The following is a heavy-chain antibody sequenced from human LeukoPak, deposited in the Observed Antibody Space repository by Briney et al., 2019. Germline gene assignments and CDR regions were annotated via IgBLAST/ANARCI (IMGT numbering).Heavy chain of an antibody. CDR2: ISSSSSYI. CDR3: AREGITMVRGVIIHYFDY. D-gene: IGHD3-10*01. Sequence: PGGSLRLSCAASGFTFSSYSMNWVRQAPGKGLEWVSSISSSSSYIYYADSVKGRFTISRDNAKNSLYLQMNSLRAEDTAVYYCAREGITMVRGVIIHYFDYWGPGTLVTVSS. CDR1: GFTFSSYS. V-gene: IGHV3-21*01. J-gene: IGHJ4*02.